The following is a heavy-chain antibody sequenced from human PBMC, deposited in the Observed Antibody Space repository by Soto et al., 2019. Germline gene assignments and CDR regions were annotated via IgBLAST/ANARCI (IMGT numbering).Heavy chain of an antibody. J-gene: IGHJ5*02. V-gene: IGHV1-69*13. CDR1: GGTFSSYA. CDR3: ARARTSSCPVGCWFDP. CDR2: IIPIFGTA. Sequence: SVKVSCKASGGTFSSYAISWVRQAPGQGLEWMGGIIPIFGTANYAQKFQGRVTITADESTSTAYMELSSLRSEDTAVYYCARARTSSCPVGCWFDPWGQGTLVTVSS. D-gene: IGHD2-15*01.